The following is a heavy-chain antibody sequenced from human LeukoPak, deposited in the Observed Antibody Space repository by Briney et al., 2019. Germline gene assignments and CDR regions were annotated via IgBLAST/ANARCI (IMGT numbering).Heavy chain of an antibody. CDR3: ARGGDDYGDYVLNWFDP. D-gene: IGHD4-17*01. Sequence: SETLSLTCAVSGGSISSGGYSWSWIRQPPGKGPEWIGYIYHSGSTYYNPSLKSRVTISVDRSKNQFSLKLSSVTAADTAVYYCARGGDDYGDYVLNWFDPWGQGTLVTVSS. J-gene: IGHJ5*02. V-gene: IGHV4-30-2*01. CDR1: GGSISSGGYS. CDR2: IYHSGST.